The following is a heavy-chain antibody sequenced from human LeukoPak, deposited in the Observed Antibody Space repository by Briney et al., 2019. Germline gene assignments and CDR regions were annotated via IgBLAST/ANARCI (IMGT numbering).Heavy chain of an antibody. CDR3: ARGPNSNWSGLDF. CDR2: ISSSSSYI. Sequence: PGGSLRLSCAASGFTFNSYAMSWVRQAPGKGLEWVSSISSSSSYIYYADSVKGRFTISRDNAKNSLYLQVNNLRAEDTAVYYCARGPNSNWSGLDFWGQGTLLTVSS. V-gene: IGHV3-21*01. D-gene: IGHD6-6*01. J-gene: IGHJ4*02. CDR1: GFTFNSYA.